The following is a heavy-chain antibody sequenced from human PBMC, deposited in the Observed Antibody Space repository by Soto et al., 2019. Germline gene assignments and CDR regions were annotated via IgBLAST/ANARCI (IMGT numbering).Heavy chain of an antibody. CDR2: IYYSGTT. Sequence: QVQLQESGPGLVKPSDTLSLTCAVSGYSISSSNWWGWIRQPPGKGLEWIGYIYYSGTTYYNPSLKRXXPXAXXTSKHQFSLKLTSVTAVDTAVYYCARREIQGPIGYWGQGTLVTVSS. CDR1: GYSISSSNW. CDR3: ARREIQGPIGY. D-gene: IGHD1-26*01. J-gene: IGHJ4*02. V-gene: IGHV4-28*01.